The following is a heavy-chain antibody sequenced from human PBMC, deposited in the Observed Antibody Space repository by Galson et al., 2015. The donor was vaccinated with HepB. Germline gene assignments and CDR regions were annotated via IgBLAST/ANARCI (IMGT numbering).Heavy chain of an antibody. CDR2: IYPGDSDT. D-gene: IGHD3-10*01. CDR1: GYSFTTYW. J-gene: IGHJ6*02. V-gene: IGHV5-51*03. Sequence: QSGAEVKNPGESLKLPCKASGYSFTTYWIAWVRQTPGKGLEWMGIIYPGDSDTRYSPSFRGQVTISADKATNTAVLQWSSLKASDTAMYYCVRRDTMIRGGHGMDVWGQGTTVIVSS. CDR3: VRRDTMIRGGHGMDV.